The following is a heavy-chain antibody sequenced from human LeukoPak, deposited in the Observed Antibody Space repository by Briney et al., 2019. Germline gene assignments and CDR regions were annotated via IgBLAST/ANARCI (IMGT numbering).Heavy chain of an antibody. CDR3: AKDGTGTTGGFDY. D-gene: IGHD1-7*01. J-gene: IGHJ4*02. V-gene: IGHV3-33*06. Sequence: GGSLRLSCAASGFTFSSYGMHWVRQAPGKGLEWVVVIWYDGSNKYYADSVKGRFTISRDNSKNTLYLQMNSLRAEDTAVYYCAKDGTGTTGGFDYWGQGTLVTVSS. CDR1: GFTFSSYG. CDR2: IWYDGSNK.